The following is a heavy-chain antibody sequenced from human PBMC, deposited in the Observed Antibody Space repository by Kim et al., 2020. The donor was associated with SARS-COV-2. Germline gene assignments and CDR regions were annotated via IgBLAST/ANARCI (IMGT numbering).Heavy chain of an antibody. D-gene: IGHD3-10*01. V-gene: IGHV3-11*01. CDR3: ARGNSKESLWFGELLQNYYYGMDV. CDR2: ISSSGSTI. J-gene: IGHJ6*02. CDR1: GFTFSDYY. Sequence: GGSLRLSCAASGFTFSDYYMSWIRQAPGKGLEWVSYISSSGSTIYYADSVKGRFTISRDNAKNSLYLQMNSLRAEDTAVYYCARGNSKESLWFGELLQNYYYGMDVWGQGTTVTVSS.